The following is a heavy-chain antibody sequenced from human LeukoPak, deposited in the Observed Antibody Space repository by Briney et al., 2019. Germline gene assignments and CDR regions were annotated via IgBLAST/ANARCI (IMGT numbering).Heavy chain of an antibody. V-gene: IGHV3-30*04. CDR3: HCSGGNCYTP. CDR2: ISYDGSNK. Sequence: PGGSLRLSCAASGFTFSSYAMHWVRQAPGKGLEWVAVISYDGSNKYYADSVKGRFTISRDNSKNTLYLQMNSLRVEDTAVYYCHCSGGNCYTPWGQGTLVTVSS. J-gene: IGHJ5*02. D-gene: IGHD2-15*01. CDR1: GFTFSSYA.